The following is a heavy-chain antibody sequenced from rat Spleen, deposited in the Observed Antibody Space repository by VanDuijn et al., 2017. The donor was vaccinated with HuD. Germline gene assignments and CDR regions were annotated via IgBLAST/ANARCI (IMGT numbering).Heavy chain of an antibody. D-gene: IGHD1-6*01. J-gene: IGHJ2*01. V-gene: IGHV5-17*01. CDR3: ARQGRVYYGLGY. CDR2: IIYDGSST. Sequence: EVQLVESGGGLVQPGRSLTLSCAASGFTFSDYAMAWVRQAPKKGLEWVATIIYDGSSTYYRDSVKGRFTISRDNAKSTLYLQMDSLRSEDTATYYCARQGRVYYGLGYWGQGVMVTVSS. CDR1: GFTFSDYA.